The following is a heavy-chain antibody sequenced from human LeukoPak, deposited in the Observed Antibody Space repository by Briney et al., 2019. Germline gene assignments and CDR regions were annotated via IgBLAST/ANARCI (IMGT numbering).Heavy chain of an antibody. CDR2: INHSGST. J-gene: IGHJ4*02. CDR3: ARSYYCDSSGYYLDY. D-gene: IGHD3-22*01. Sequence: SETLSLTCAVYGGSFSGYYWSWIRQPPGKGLEWIGEINHSGSTDYNPSLKSRVTISVDTSKNQFSLKLSSVTAADTAVYYCARSYYCDSSGYYLDYWGQGTLVTVSS. CDR1: GGSFSGYY. V-gene: IGHV4-34*01.